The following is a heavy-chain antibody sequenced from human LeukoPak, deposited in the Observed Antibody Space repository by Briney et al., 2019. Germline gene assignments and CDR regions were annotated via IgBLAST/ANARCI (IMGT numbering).Heavy chain of an antibody. CDR3: ARVWLNWFDP. CDR2: IKEDGSEK. J-gene: IGHJ5*02. CDR1: EFTFSNFW. Sequence: PGGSLRLSCSASEFTFSNFWMSWVRQAPGKGLEWVANIKEDGSEKYYVASVKGRFTISRDNAKNSLYLQMNSLRAEDTAVYYCARVWLNWFDPWGQGTLVTVSS. V-gene: IGHV3-7*01. D-gene: IGHD5-24*01.